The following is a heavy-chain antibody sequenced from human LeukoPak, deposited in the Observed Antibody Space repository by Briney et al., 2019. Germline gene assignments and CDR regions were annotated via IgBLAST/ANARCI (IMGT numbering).Heavy chain of an antibody. CDR1: GFTFSSYW. V-gene: IGHV3-7*03. Sequence: GGSLRLSCAASGFTFSSYWMNWARQAPGRGLEWVASINHNGNVNYYVDSVKGRFTISRDNAKNSLYLQMSNLRAEDTAVYFCARGGGLDVWGQGATVTISS. J-gene: IGHJ6*02. CDR3: ARGGGLDV. CDR2: INHNGNVN. D-gene: IGHD3-16*01.